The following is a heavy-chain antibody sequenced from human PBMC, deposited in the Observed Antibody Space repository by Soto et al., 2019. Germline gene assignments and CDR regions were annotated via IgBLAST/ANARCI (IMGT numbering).Heavy chain of an antibody. D-gene: IGHD5-12*01. J-gene: IGHJ4*02. Sequence: KPSETLSLTCTVSGGSISSYYWSWIRQPPGKGLEWIGYIYYSGSTNYNPSLKSRVTISVDTSKNQFSLKLSSVTAADTAVYYCARAGWLQSRYYFDYWGQGTLVTVSS. V-gene: IGHV4-59*01. CDR3: ARAGWLQSRYYFDY. CDR2: IYYSGST. CDR1: GGSISSYY.